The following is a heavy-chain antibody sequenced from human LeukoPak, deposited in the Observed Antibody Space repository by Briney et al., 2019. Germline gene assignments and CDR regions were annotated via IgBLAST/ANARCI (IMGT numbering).Heavy chain of an antibody. CDR2: ISGSGDNT. V-gene: IGHV3-23*01. D-gene: IGHD2-15*01. CDR1: GFTFSSYA. J-gene: IGHJ4*02. CDR3: ATEVVVVAASRPGSDY. Sequence: GGSLRLSCAASGFTFSSYAMNWVRQAPGKGLEWISSISGSGDNTYYADSVKGRFTISRDNSKNTLYLQMNSLRAEDTAVYYCATEVVVVAASRPGSDYWGQGTLVTVSS.